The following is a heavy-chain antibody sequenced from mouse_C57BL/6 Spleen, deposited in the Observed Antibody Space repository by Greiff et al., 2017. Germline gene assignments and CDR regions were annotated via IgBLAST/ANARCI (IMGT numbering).Heavy chain of an antibody. CDR1: GYTFTSYW. D-gene: IGHD1-1*01. V-gene: IGHV1-52*01. J-gene: IGHJ4*01. CDR2: IDPSDSET. Sequence: QVQLQQSGAELVRPGSSVKLSCKASGYTFTSYWMHWVKQRPIQGLEWIGNIDPSDSETHYNQKFKDKATLTVDKSSSTAYMQLSSLTSEDSAVYYCAKEGNYYYGSSGSYAMDYWGQGTSVTVSS. CDR3: AKEGNYYYGSSGSYAMDY.